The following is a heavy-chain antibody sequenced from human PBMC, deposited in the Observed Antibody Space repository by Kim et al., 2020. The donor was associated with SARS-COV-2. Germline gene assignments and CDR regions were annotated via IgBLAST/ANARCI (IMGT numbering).Heavy chain of an antibody. Sequence: KGRFTISRDDSKNTLYLQMNSLKTEDTAVYYCTTVPGIYDSSGYYYVGYWGQGTLVTVSS. CDR3: TTVPGIYDSSGYYYVGY. V-gene: IGHV3-15*01. J-gene: IGHJ4*02. D-gene: IGHD3-22*01.